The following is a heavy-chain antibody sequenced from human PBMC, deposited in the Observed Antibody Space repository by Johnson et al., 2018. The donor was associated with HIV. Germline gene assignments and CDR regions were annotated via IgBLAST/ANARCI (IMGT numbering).Heavy chain of an antibody. V-gene: IGHV3-30*02. CDR1: GFTFSSYG. J-gene: IGHJ3*02. Sequence: QMQLVESGGGVVQSGRSLRLSCAASGFTFSSYGMHWVRQAPGKGLEWVAFIVYDGSKKYYADSVKGRFTISRDNSKNTLYLEMNSLRAEDTAVYYCAKGSGSGWLRDAFDIWGQGTMVTVSS. D-gene: IGHD6-19*01. CDR2: IVYDGSKK. CDR3: AKGSGSGWLRDAFDI.